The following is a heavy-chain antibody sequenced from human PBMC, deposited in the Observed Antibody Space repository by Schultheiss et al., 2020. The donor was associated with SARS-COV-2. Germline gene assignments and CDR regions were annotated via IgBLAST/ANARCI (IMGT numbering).Heavy chain of an antibody. CDR1: GYTFTSYY. Sequence: ASVKVSCKASGYTFTSYYMHWVRQAPGQGLEWMGIINPSGGSTSYAQKFQGRVTMTRDTSTSTVYMELSSLRSEDTAVYYCAREGISERGYSGYDPPRERYYYYMDVWGKGTTVTVSS. J-gene: IGHJ6*03. D-gene: IGHD5-12*01. V-gene: IGHV1-46*01. CDR2: INPSGGST. CDR3: AREGISERGYSGYDPPRERYYYYMDV.